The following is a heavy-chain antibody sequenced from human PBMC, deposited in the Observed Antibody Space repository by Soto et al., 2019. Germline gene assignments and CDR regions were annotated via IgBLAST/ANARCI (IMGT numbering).Heavy chain of an antibody. Sequence: QVQLQQWGAGLLKPSETLSLTCAVYGGSFSGYYWSWIRQPPGKGLEWIGEINHSGSTNYNPSLKSRVTISVDTSKNQFSLKLSSVTAADTAVYYCARTGGTYGSGSYCDYWGQGTLVTVSS. J-gene: IGHJ4*02. V-gene: IGHV4-34*01. CDR3: ARTGGTYGSGSYCDY. CDR2: INHSGST. D-gene: IGHD3-10*01. CDR1: GGSFSGYY.